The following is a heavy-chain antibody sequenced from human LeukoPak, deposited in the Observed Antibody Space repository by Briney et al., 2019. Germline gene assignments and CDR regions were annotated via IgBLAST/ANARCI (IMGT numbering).Heavy chain of an antibody. CDR3: ARGSGPLDY. CDR1: GGSFSGYY. Sequence: SETLSLTCAVYGGSFSGYYWSWIRQPPGKGLEWIGEINHSGSTNYNPSLKGRVTISVDTSKNQFSLKLSSVTAADTAVYYCARGSGPLDYWGQGTLVTVSS. D-gene: IGHD6-25*01. CDR2: INHSGST. V-gene: IGHV4-34*01. J-gene: IGHJ4*02.